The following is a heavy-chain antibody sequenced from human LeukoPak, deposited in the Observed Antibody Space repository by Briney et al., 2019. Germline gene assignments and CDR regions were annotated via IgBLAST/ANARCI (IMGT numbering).Heavy chain of an antibody. V-gene: IGHV4-30-2*01. Sequence: SETLSLTCAVSGGSISSGGYSWSWIRQPPGKGLEWIGYIYHSGSTYYNPSLKSRVTISVDRSKNQFSLKLSSVTAADTAVYYCASLQRGYYDSSGYYSFDYWGQGTLVTVSS. CDR1: GGSISSGGYS. CDR3: ASLQRGYYDSSGYYSFDY. CDR2: IYHSGST. D-gene: IGHD3-22*01. J-gene: IGHJ4*02.